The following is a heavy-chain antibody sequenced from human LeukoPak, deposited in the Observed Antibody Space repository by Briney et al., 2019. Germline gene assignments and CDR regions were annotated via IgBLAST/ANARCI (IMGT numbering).Heavy chain of an antibody. Sequence: GGSLRLSCAASGFTFHNYAIHWLRQAPGKGLEWVSLTSGDGITTYFADSVKGRFTISRDNSKSSLFLQMNSLRTEDTALYYCARDHVYGGADYWGQGTLVTVSS. CDR2: TSGDGITT. CDR3: ARDHVYGGADY. CDR1: GFTFHNYA. D-gene: IGHD5/OR15-5a*01. J-gene: IGHJ4*02. V-gene: IGHV3-43*02.